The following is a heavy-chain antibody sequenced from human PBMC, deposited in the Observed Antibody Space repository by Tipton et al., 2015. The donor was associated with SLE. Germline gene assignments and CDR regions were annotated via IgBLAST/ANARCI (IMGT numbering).Heavy chain of an antibody. Sequence: SLRLSCAASGFPLWTYAMTWVRQAPGKGLEWVSLLYSGDSDTYYADSVKGRFTISRDLAKNTLYLQMDSLRAEDTAVYYCVRGSMIQGVHWGQGTLVTVSS. CDR3: VRGSMIQGVH. CDR2: LYSGDSDT. V-gene: IGHV3-23*03. J-gene: IGHJ4*02. CDR1: GFPLWTYA. D-gene: IGHD3-10*01.